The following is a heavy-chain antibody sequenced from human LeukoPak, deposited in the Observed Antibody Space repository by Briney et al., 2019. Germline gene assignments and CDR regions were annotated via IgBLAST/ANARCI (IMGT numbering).Heavy chain of an antibody. CDR1: GFTFSSYS. Sequence: GGSLRLSCAATGFTFSSYSMNWVRQAPGKGLEWVSSISSSSSYIYYADSVKGRFTISRDNAKNSLYLQMNSLRAEDTAVYYCARGGSYYYDSSGYPLDYWGQGTLVTVSS. CDR3: ARGGSYYYDSSGYPLDY. CDR2: ISSSSSYI. D-gene: IGHD3-22*01. V-gene: IGHV3-21*01. J-gene: IGHJ4*02.